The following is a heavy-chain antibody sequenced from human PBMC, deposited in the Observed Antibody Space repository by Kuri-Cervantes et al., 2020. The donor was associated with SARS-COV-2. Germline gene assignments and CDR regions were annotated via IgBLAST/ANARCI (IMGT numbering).Heavy chain of an antibody. CDR2: ISSNGGST. V-gene: IGHV3-64*01. D-gene: IGHD2-8*01. CDR3: AKKVMRALIGY. Sequence: GGSLRLSCAASGFTFSSYAMHWVRQAPGKGLEYVSAISSNGGSTYYANSVRGRFTISRDNSKNTLYLQMNSLRAEDTAVYYCAKKVMRALIGYWGQGTLVTVSS. J-gene: IGHJ4*02. CDR1: GFTFSSYA.